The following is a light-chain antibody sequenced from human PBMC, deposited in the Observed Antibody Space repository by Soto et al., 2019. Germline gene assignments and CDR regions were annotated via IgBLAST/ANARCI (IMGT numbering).Light chain of an antibody. CDR3: QQANSYPWT. Sequence: DIQMTQSPSSVSASVGDSVTITCRASQGVSDWVAWYQQKPGEAPKLLIYGSSSLLSGVPSRFSGTRSGTDFTLNISSLQPEDFATYYCQQANSYPWTFGQGTKVEIE. V-gene: IGKV1-12*01. J-gene: IGKJ1*01. CDR2: GSS. CDR1: QGVSDW.